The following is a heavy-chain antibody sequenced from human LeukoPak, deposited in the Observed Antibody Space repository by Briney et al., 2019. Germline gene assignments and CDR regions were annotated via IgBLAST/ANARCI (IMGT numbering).Heavy chain of an antibody. CDR1: GFTFSSYS. V-gene: IGHV3-21*04. CDR3: AKGSNNYPDNFDY. CDR2: ISSSSSYI. J-gene: IGHJ4*02. D-gene: IGHD1-1*01. Sequence: GGSLRLSCAASGFTFSSYSMNWVRQAPGKGLEWVSSISSSSSYIYYADSVKGRFTISRDNSKNTLYLQMNSLRAEDTAIYYCAKGSNNYPDNFDYWGQGSLVTVSS.